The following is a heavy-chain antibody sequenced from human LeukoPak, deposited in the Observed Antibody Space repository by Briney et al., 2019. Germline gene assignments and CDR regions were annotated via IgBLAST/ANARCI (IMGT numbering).Heavy chain of an antibody. CDR3: ARQSQRGYDFWSGYYSNWFDP. Sequence: SETLSLTCAVYGGSFSGYYWSWIRQPLGKGLEWIGEINHSGSTNYNPSLKSRVTISVDTSKNQFSLKLSSVTAADTAVYYCARQSQRGYDFWSGYYSNWFDPWGQGTLVTVSS. D-gene: IGHD3-3*01. V-gene: IGHV4-34*01. CDR1: GGSFSGYY. CDR2: INHSGST. J-gene: IGHJ5*02.